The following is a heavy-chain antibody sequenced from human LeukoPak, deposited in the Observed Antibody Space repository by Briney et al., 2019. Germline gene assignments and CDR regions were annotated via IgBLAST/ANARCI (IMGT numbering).Heavy chain of an antibody. D-gene: IGHD3-16*02. CDR3: ARPGGLRLGELSSSFFDY. Sequence: SETLSLTCTVSGGSISSSSYYWGWIRQPPGKGLEWIGTIYYSGSTYYNPSLKSRVTISVDTFKNQFSLKLSSVTAADTAVYYCARPGGLRLGELSSSFFDYWGQGTLVTVSS. J-gene: IGHJ4*02. V-gene: IGHV4-39*01. CDR1: GGSISSSSYY. CDR2: IYYSGST.